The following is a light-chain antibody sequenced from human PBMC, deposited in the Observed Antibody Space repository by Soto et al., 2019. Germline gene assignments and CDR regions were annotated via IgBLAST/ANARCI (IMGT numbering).Light chain of an antibody. J-gene: IGLJ2*01. Sequence: QSVLTQPPSASGTPGQWVTISCTGTSSNIGSNYVYWYHQHPGTAPQPLIYRNYHRPPSVPDQFSDSNSGTSATLAISGLGAEDEADYDCASWDYGLSNLVFGGGTKVTVL. CDR1: SSNIGSNY. CDR2: RNY. CDR3: ASWDYGLSNLV. V-gene: IGLV1-47*01.